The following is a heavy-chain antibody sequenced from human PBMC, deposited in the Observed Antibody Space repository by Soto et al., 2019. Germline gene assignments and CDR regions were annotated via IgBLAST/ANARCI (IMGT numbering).Heavy chain of an antibody. Sequence: GGSLRLSCAASGFTFSNAWMSWVRQAPGKGLEWVGRIRSKTDGGTTDYAAPVKGRFTISRDDSKDTLYLQMNSLKTEDTAVYYCKWDLEASDPWGQGTRVTVSS. CDR1: GFTFSNAW. CDR3: KWDLEASDP. J-gene: IGHJ5*02. D-gene: IGHD1-26*01. CDR2: IRSKTDGGTT. V-gene: IGHV3-15*01.